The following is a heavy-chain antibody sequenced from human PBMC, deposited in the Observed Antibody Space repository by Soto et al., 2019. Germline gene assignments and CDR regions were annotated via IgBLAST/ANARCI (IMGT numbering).Heavy chain of an antibody. J-gene: IGHJ4*02. CDR1: GFTFSSYA. CDR3: AKATYYDIVTGYYTSGAYYFDY. Sequence: EVQLLESGGGLVQPGGSLRLSCAASGFTFSSYAMSWVRQAPGKGLEWVSAISGSGGSTYYADSVKGRFTISRDNSKNTLYLQMNSLRAEDTAVYYCAKATYYDIVTGYYTSGAYYFDYWGQGTLVTVSS. V-gene: IGHV3-23*01. D-gene: IGHD3-9*01. CDR2: ISGSGGST.